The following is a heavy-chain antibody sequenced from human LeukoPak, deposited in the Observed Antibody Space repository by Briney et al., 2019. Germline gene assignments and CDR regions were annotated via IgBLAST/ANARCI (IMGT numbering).Heavy chain of an antibody. CDR1: GFTVSSNY. V-gene: IGHV3-53*01. Sequence: PGGSLRLSCAASGFTVSSNYMSWVRQAPGKGLEWGSVIYSGGSTYYADSVKGRFIISRDNSKNTLYLQMNSLRAEDTAVYYCAKDLWGFVEVAAIFEYWGQGTLVTVSS. CDR3: AKDLWGFVEVAAIFEY. CDR2: IYSGGST. J-gene: IGHJ4*02. D-gene: IGHD2-15*01.